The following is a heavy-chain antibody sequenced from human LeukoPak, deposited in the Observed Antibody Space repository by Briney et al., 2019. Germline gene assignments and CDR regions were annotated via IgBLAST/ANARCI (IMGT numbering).Heavy chain of an antibody. V-gene: IGHV5-51*01. CDR3: ASPRVGATAFDI. D-gene: IGHD1-26*01. CDR1: GYTFTTYW. Sequence: GESLKISCKGSGYTFTTYWIGWVRQMPGKGLEYMGIINPGDSDTRYSPSFQGQVTISVDKSISTAYLQWSSLKASDTAMYYCASPRVGATAFDIWGQGTLVTVSS. CDR2: INPGDSDT. J-gene: IGHJ3*02.